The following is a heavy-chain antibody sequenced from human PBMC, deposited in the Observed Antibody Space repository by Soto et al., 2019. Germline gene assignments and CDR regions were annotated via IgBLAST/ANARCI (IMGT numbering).Heavy chain of an antibody. J-gene: IGHJ3*02. V-gene: IGHV1-46*01. CDR1: GYTFTSYY. CDR2: INPSGGST. CDR3: ARDWEYYYDSSGYSHDAFDI. D-gene: IGHD3-22*01. Sequence: QVQLVQSGAEVKKPGASVKVSCKASGYTFTSYYMHWVRQAPGQGLVWMGIINPSGGSTSYAQKFQGRVTMTRDTSTSTVYMERSSLRSEDTAVYYCARDWEYYYDSSGYSHDAFDIWGQGTMVTVSS.